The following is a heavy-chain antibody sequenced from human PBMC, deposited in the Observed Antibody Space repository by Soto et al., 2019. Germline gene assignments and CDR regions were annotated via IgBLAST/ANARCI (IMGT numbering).Heavy chain of an antibody. CDR3: ARGRYGDY. CDR2: ISAHNGNT. D-gene: IGHD1-1*01. CDR1: GYGFTTYG. V-gene: IGHV1-18*01. Sequence: QVHLVQSGAEVKKPGASVKVSCKGSGYGFTTYGITWVRQAPGQGLEWMAWISAHNGNTNYAQKLQGRVTVTRDTSTSTAYMERRSLRSDDTAVYYWARGRYGDYWGQGALVTVSS. J-gene: IGHJ4*02.